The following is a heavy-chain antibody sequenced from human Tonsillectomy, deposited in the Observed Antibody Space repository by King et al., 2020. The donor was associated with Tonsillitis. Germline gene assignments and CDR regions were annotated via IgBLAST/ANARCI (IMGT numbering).Heavy chain of an antibody. CDR3: ARGTAYYDFWSGYYDYYYYGMDV. CDR1: GFTFSSYS. CDR2: ISSSSSTI. J-gene: IGHJ6*02. V-gene: IGHV3-48*04. Sequence: QLVQSGGGLVQPGGSLRLSCAASGFTFSSYSMNWVRQAPGKGLEWVSYISSSSSTIYYADSVKSRFTISRDNAKNSLYLQMNSLRAEDTAVYYCARGTAYYDFWSGYYDYYYYGMDVWGQGTTVTVSS. D-gene: IGHD3-3*01.